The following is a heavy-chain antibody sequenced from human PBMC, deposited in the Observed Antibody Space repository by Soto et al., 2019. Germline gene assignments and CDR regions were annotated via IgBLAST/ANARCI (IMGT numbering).Heavy chain of an antibody. J-gene: IGHJ6*02. Sequence: SETLSLTXTVSGGSISSSSYYWGWIRQPPGKGLEWIGSIYYSGSTYYNPSLKSRVTISVDTSKNQFSLKLSSVTAADTAVYYRARHDWLGGYYYYYGMDVWGQGTTVTVS. CDR1: GGSISSSSYY. V-gene: IGHV4-39*01. CDR3: ARHDWLGGYYYYYGMDV. CDR2: IYYSGST. D-gene: IGHD3-9*01.